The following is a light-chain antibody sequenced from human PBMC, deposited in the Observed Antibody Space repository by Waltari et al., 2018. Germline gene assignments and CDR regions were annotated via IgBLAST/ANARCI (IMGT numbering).Light chain of an antibody. V-gene: IGKV1-39*01. CDR2: DTS. CDR3: QQSYTLPYT. Sequence: DIQMTQSPSPLSASVGDRVTITCRASQTIDNSLNWYQHKPGKAPKLLISDTSTLQSGVPSRFSGRGSGTEFTLTISRLQPEDFGTYYCQQSYTLPYTFGQGTKLDI. CDR1: QTIDNS. J-gene: IGKJ2*01.